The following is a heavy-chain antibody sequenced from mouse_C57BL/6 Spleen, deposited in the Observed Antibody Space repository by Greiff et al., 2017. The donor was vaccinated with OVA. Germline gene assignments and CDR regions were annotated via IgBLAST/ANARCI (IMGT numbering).Heavy chain of an antibody. J-gene: IGHJ4*01. D-gene: IGHD2-5*01. Sequence: EVKLMESGGGLVKPGGSLKLSCAASGFTFSSYAMSWVRQTPEKRLEWVATISDGGSYTYYPDNVKGRFTISRDNAKNNLYLQMSHLKSEDTAMYYCARDKGLYSNYVENAMDYWGQGTSVTVSS. CDR1: GFTFSSYA. CDR2: ISDGGSYT. V-gene: IGHV5-4*01. CDR3: ARDKGLYSNYVENAMDY.